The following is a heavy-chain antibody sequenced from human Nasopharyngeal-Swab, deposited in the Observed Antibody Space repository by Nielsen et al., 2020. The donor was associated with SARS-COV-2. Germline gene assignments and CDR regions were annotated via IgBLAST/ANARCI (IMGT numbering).Heavy chain of an antibody. CDR1: GYTITSHY. CDR3: ARSYYDFWSGYLEYYYGMDV. D-gene: IGHD3-3*01. J-gene: IGHJ6*02. CDR2: INPSGGGT. Sequence: ASVKVSCKASGYTITSHYMHWVRQAPGQGLEWMGIINPSGGGTTYAQKFQGRDTMTRDTSTSTVYMELSSLRSEDTAVYYCARSYYDFWSGYLEYYYGMDVWGQGTTVTVSS. V-gene: IGHV1-46*01.